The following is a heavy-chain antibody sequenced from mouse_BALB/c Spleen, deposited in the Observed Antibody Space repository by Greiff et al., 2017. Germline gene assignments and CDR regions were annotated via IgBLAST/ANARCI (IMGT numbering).Heavy chain of an antibody. CDR3: ARGDDEYYAMDY. CDR1: GFTFSSFG. CDR2: ISSGSSTI. J-gene: IGHJ4*01. V-gene: IGHV5-17*02. D-gene: IGHD2-12*01. Sequence: EVQGVESGGGLVQPGGSRKLSCAASGFTFSSFGMHWVRQAPEKGLEWVAYISSGSSTIYYADTVKGRFTISRDNPKNTLFLQMTSLRSEDTAMYYCARGDDEYYAMDYWGQGTSVTVSS.